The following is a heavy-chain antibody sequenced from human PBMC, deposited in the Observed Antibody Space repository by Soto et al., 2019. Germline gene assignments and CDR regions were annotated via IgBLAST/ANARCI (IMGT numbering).Heavy chain of an antibody. CDR2: IYYSGST. Sequence: SETLSLTCTVSGGSISSYYWSWIRQPPGKGLEWIGYIYYSGSTNYNPSLKSRVTISVDTSKNQFSLKLSSVTAADTAVYYCAGGFVEQRAIDYWGQGTLVTVSS. J-gene: IGHJ4*02. CDR3: AGGFVEQRAIDY. D-gene: IGHD6-25*01. V-gene: IGHV4-59*08. CDR1: GGSISSYY.